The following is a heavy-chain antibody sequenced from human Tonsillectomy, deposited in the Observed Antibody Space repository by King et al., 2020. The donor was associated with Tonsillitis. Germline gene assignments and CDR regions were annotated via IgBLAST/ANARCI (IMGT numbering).Heavy chain of an antibody. CDR2: IYHSGST. CDR1: GGSISSSNW. Sequence: VQLQESGPGLVKPSGTLSLTCAVSGGSISSSNWWSWVRQPPGKGLEWIGEIYHSGSTNYNPSLTSRVTISVDKSKNQFSLRLSSVTAADTAVYYCARDLDIVVVVAATGGYFDLWGRGTLVTVSS. V-gene: IGHV4-4*02. D-gene: IGHD2-15*01. CDR3: ARDLDIVVVVAATGGYFDL. J-gene: IGHJ2*01.